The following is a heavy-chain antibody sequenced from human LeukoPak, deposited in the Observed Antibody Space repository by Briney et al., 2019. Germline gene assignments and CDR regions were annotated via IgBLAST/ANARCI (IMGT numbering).Heavy chain of an antibody. CDR1: GYTFTGYY. V-gene: IGHV1-2*02. CDR3: ARDLRIARDTTLVGVDP. Sequence: ASVKVSCKASGYTFTGYYMHWVRQAPGQGLEWMGWINPNSGGTNYAQKFQGRVTMTRDTSISTAYMGLSRLRSDDTAVYYCARDLRIARDTTLVGVDPWGQGTLVTVSS. CDR2: INPNSGGT. D-gene: IGHD6-13*01. J-gene: IGHJ5*02.